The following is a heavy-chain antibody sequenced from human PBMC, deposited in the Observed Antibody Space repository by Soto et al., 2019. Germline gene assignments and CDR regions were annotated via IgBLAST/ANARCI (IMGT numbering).Heavy chain of an antibody. CDR1: GFTFSSFG. Sequence: ESGGGVVHPGRSLRLSCAASGFTFSSFGMHWVRQAPGKGLEWVALISYDGNTKYYADSVKGRFTISRDNSKNTLFLQMNSLRAEDTAIYYCAKRMSATQHFDYWGQGTLVTVSS. J-gene: IGHJ4*02. CDR3: AKRMSATQHFDY. D-gene: IGHD1-1*01. CDR2: ISYDGNTK. V-gene: IGHV3-30*18.